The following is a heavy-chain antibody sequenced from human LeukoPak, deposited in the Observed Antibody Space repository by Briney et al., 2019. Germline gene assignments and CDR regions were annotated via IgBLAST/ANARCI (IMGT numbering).Heavy chain of an antibody. D-gene: IGHD1-20*01. CDR1: GGSISSYY. J-gene: IGHJ4*02. CDR2: IYYTGIA. V-gene: IGHV4-59*01. CDR3: ARMGAIAGASANPDS. Sequence: SETLSLTCSVSGGSISSYYWSWVRQPPGKGLEWIGYIYYTGIADYSPSLRGRVTMTVDTSKNQFSLHLRSVTAADTAVYYCARMGAIAGASANPDSWGQGTLVSVSS.